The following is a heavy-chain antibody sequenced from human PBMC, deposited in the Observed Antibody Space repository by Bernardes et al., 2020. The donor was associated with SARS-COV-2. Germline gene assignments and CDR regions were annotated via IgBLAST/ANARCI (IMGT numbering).Heavy chain of an antibody. D-gene: IGHD1-26*01. CDR2: LNPNNGDT. Sequence: ASVKVSCKASGYMFINYKIHLVRQAAGQGLEWMGWLNPNNGDTVYGKKFQGRLTMTRDTSVDTAYVEVRRLGTEDTAIYYCVRLYRNVFRHWGQGTLVTVSS. V-gene: IGHV1-8*01. CDR3: VRLYRNVFRH. J-gene: IGHJ4*02. CDR1: GYMFINYK.